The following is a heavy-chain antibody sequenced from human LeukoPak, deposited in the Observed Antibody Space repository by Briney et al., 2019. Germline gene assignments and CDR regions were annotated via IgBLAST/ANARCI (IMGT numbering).Heavy chain of an antibody. Sequence: GGSLRLSCAASGFTFRSCAMSWVRQAPGKGLEWVSAISGSGGSTYYADSVKGRFTISRDNSKNTLYLQMNSLRAEDTAVYYCAKWIAARLSYFDYWGQGTLVTVSS. D-gene: IGHD6-6*01. J-gene: IGHJ4*02. V-gene: IGHV3-23*01. CDR1: GFTFRSCA. CDR3: AKWIAARLSYFDY. CDR2: ISGSGGST.